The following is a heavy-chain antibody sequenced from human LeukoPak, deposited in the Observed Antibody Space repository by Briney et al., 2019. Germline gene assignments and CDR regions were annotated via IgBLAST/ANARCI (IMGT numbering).Heavy chain of an antibody. CDR1: GGSIISYY. V-gene: IGHV4-59*01. CDR3: ARGYGSSWYGVDY. D-gene: IGHD6-13*01. J-gene: IGHJ4*02. Sequence: SETLSLTCTVSGGSIISYYWSWIRQPPGKGLEWIGYIYYSGSTNYDPSLKSRVTISVDTSKNQFSLKLSSVTAADTAMYYCARGYGSSWYGVDYWGQGTLVTVSS. CDR2: IYYSGST.